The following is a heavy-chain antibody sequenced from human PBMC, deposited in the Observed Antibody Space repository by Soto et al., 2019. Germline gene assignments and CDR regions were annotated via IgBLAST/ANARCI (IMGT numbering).Heavy chain of an antibody. D-gene: IGHD6-19*01. Sequence: SETLSLTCTVSGGSISSSSYYWGWIRPPPGSRLEWIGSIYYSGSTYYPPSLKRRVTISVDTSKHQFSLKLSAVTAADTAVYYCARHEPSSYWHCDFDIWGQGTTVTVSS. V-gene: IGHV4-39*01. CDR3: ARHEPSSYWHCDFDI. J-gene: IGHJ3*02. CDR1: GGSISSSSYY. CDR2: IYYSGST.